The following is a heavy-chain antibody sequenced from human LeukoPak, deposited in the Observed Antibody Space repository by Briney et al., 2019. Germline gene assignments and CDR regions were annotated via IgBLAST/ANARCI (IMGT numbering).Heavy chain of an antibody. Sequence: SETLSLTCTVSGGSISSSSYYWGWIRQPPGKGLEWIGSIYYSGSTYYNPSLKSRVTISVDTSKNQFSLKLSSVTAADTAVYYCARATLDIVVVTATRWAFDIWGQGTMVTVSS. CDR2: IYYSGST. CDR3: ARATLDIVVVTATRWAFDI. D-gene: IGHD2-21*02. J-gene: IGHJ3*02. CDR1: GGSISSSSYY. V-gene: IGHV4-39*07.